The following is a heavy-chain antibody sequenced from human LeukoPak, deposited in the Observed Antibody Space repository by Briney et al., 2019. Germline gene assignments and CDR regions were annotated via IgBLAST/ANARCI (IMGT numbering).Heavy chain of an antibody. CDR3: ARLGTGDDY. V-gene: IGHV3-7*01. CDR2: MKPDGSQT. D-gene: IGHD7-27*01. Sequence: GGSLRLSCAASGFPFSSSWMNWVRQAPGKGLEWVASMKPDGSQTYYLDSVEGRFTISRDIAKNSLYLQMNSLRAEDTAVYYCARLGTGDDYWGQGTLVTVSS. J-gene: IGHJ4*02. CDR1: GFPFSSSW.